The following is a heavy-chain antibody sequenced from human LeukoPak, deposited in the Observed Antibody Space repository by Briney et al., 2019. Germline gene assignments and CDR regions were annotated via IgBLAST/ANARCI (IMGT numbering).Heavy chain of an antibody. Sequence: GESLKISCKGSGYSFTSHWIGWIRQMPGKGLEWMGLIHPLDPDSRYSPSFQGQVTMSADKSINTVYLQWSSLKASDTAMYFCARRLLGGSGSFDYWGQGTVVTVSS. CDR2: IHPLDPDS. CDR1: GYSFTSHW. V-gene: IGHV5-51*01. J-gene: IGHJ4*02. D-gene: IGHD3-10*01. CDR3: ARRLLGGSGSFDY.